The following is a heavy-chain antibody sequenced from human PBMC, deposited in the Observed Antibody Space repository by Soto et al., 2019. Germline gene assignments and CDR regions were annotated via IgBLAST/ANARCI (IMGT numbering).Heavy chain of an antibody. CDR2: IIPICGTA. CDR3: ARGIYDGLYCSGGSCYSAWFDP. Sequence: QVQLVQSGAEVKKPGSSVKVSCKASGGTFSSYAISWVRQAPGQGLEWMGGIIPICGTANYAQKFQGRVTITADESTSTAYMELSSLRSEDTAVYYCARGIYDGLYCSGGSCYSAWFDPWGQGTLVTVSS. J-gene: IGHJ5*02. CDR1: GGTFSSYA. V-gene: IGHV1-69*01. D-gene: IGHD2-15*01.